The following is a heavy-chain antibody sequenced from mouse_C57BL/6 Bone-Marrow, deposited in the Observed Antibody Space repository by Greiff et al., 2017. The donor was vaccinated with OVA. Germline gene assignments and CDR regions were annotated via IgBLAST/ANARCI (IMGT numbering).Heavy chain of an antibody. CDR3: ARQTNSSSYDYAMDY. CDR1: GFTFSDYY. J-gene: IGHJ4*01. Sequence: EVKLVESGGGLVQPGGSLKLSCAASGFTFSDYYMYWVRQTPEQRLEWVAYIRTGGGSTYYTDTVKGRLTISRDNAKNTLYLQMSRLKSEDTAMYYCARQTNSSSYDYAMDYWGQGTSVTVSS. D-gene: IGHD3-2*02. CDR2: IRTGGGST. V-gene: IGHV5-12*01.